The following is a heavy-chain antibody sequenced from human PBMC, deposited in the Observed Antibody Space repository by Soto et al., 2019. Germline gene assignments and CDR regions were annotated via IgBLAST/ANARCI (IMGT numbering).Heavy chain of an antibody. Sequence: QVQLVESGGDLVKPGGSLRLSCAASGFPFSDYYMSWIRQAPGKGLEWVSSISSSSSDTNYAQSVKGRFTISRDNAKNSPHLQMNSLRAEDTAVYYCARRRPTGDYNYWGQGTLVTVSA. CDR2: ISSSSSDT. CDR1: GFPFSDYY. J-gene: IGHJ4*02. CDR3: ARRRPTGDYNY. D-gene: IGHD3-9*01. V-gene: IGHV3-11*05.